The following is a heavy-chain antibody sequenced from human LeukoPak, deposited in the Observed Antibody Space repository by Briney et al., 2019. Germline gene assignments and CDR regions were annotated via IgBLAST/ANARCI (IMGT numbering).Heavy chain of an antibody. CDR2: IIPIFGTA. CDR1: GGTFSSYA. V-gene: IGHV1-69*05. CDR3: ARGPPPAVAATWEY. D-gene: IGHD6-19*01. J-gene: IGHJ4*02. Sequence: KVSCKASGGTFSSYAISWVRQAPGQGLEWMGGIIPIFGTANYAQKFQGRVTMTRDTSTSTVYMELSSLRSEDTAVYYCARGPPPAVAATWEYWGQGTLVTVSS.